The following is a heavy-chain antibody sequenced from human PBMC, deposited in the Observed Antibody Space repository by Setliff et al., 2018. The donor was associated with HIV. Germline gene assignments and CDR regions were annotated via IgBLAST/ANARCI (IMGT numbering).Heavy chain of an antibody. D-gene: IGHD5-18*01. CDR2: IKSKTDGGTT. V-gene: IGHV3-15*01. J-gene: IGHJ1*01. Sequence: PGGSLRLSCAASGFTFTNAWMSWVRQAPGKGLEWVGRIKSKTDGGTTDFAAPVKGRFTISRDDSKNTLYLQMNSLKTEDTAIYYCTTARLQLWSEYFQHWGQGNLVTVS. CDR1: GFTFTNAW. CDR3: TTARLQLWSEYFQH.